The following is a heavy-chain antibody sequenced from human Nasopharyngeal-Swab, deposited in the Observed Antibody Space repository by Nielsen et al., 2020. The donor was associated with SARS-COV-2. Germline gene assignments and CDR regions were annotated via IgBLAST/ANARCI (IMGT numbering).Heavy chain of an antibody. Sequence: LETLSLTFTVSGGSISSYYWSWIRQPPGKGLEWIGYIYYSGSTNYNPSLKSRVTISVDTSKNQFSLKLSSVTAADTAVYYCARHGPQYCSGGSCYSGTQNYYYYYMDVWGKGTTVTVSS. CDR3: ARHGPQYCSGGSCYSGTQNYYYYYMDV. J-gene: IGHJ6*03. CDR1: GGSISSYY. V-gene: IGHV4-59*08. D-gene: IGHD2-15*01. CDR2: IYYSGST.